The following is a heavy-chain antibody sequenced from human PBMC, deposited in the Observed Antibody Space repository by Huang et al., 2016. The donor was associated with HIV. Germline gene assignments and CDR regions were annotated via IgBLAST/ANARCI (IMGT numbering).Heavy chain of an antibody. CDR1: EYTLTELS. J-gene: IGHJ4*02. Sequence: QVQLVQSRAEVKKPGASVKVSCEVSEYTLTELSIHWVRQPPGKGLEWMGGFDPEIGETIYAQKFQGRVTMTEDTSTETAFMELSGLRPEDTAVYYCATGFDVFFDFWGQGTLVTVSS. V-gene: IGHV1-24*01. CDR3: ATGFDVFFDF. D-gene: IGHD3-9*01. CDR2: FDPEIGET.